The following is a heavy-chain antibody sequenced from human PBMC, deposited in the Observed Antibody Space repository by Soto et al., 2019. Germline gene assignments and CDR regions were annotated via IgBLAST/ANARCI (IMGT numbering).Heavy chain of an antibody. CDR3: VTGDHADY. Sequence: FLKLSCAASGITTSPYWMGWFSQAPGRGLDWVATIKHDGTERYYMDSLKGRFTISRDNAINSLYLQMSSLRAEDTAVYFCVTGDHADYWGEGTLV. V-gene: IGHV3-7*03. J-gene: IGHJ4*02. CDR2: IKHDGTER. CDR1: GITTSPYW. D-gene: IGHD3-10*01.